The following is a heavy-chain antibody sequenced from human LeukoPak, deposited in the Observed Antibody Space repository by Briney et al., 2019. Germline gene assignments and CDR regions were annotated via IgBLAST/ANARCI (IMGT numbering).Heavy chain of an antibody. D-gene: IGHD2-15*01. J-gene: IGHJ4*02. CDR2: IYYSGST. V-gene: IGHV4-39*01. CDR3: AKVGYCDAGPCYFDS. CDR1: GGSTSSSSYY. Sequence: SETLSLTCTVSGGSTSSSSYYWGWIRQPPGKGLEWIGSIYYSGSTYYNPSLKSRVTISVDTSKNQFSLELNSVTAADTAVYYCAKVGYCDAGPCYFDSWGQGTLVTVSS.